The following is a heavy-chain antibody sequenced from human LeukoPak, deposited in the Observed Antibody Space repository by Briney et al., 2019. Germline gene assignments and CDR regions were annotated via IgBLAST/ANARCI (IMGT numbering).Heavy chain of an antibody. D-gene: IGHD3-10*01. CDR1: GYTFTDYGYY. V-gene: IGHV1-2*02. J-gene: IGHJ4*02. Sequence: ASVRVSSKASGYTFTDYGYYIHWVRQRPGQGLEWMGWIDPNTGGTKYAQTFQGRVTMTRDTPITTAFMDLSRLTSDDTAVYYCTTRLIRGDYWGQGTLVAVSS. CDR3: TTRLIRGDY. CDR2: IDPNTGGT.